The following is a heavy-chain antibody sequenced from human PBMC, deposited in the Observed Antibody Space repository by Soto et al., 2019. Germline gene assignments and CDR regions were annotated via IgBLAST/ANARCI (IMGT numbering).Heavy chain of an antibody. CDR2: ISGRGDST. V-gene: IGHV3-23*01. J-gene: IGHJ4*02. CDR3: AKSDSSGWYPAFDY. CDR1: GFTFNSYA. Sequence: PGGSLRLSCAASGFTFNSYAMSWVRQAPGKGLEWVSMISGRGDSTYYADSVKGRFTISRDNSKNTLYVQMNSLRAEDTAVYYCAKSDSSGWYPAFDYWGQGKLVTAPQ. D-gene: IGHD6-19*01.